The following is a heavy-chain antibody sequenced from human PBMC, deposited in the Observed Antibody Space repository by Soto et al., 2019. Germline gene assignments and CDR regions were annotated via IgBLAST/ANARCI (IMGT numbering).Heavy chain of an antibody. D-gene: IGHD6-13*01. J-gene: IGHJ5*02. CDR3: VASLAASGLNWLDP. CDR1: GGSISEKY. CDR2: IFANGHT. Sequence: QLQLQESGPGLVKASETLSLTCIVSGGSISEKYWNWVRQPPGKGLEWIGLIFANGHTDYNPSLTSRATTSVDASKNQFSLRLTSMTAADTAVYYCVASLAASGLNWLDPWGRGTLVTVSS. V-gene: IGHV4-4*07.